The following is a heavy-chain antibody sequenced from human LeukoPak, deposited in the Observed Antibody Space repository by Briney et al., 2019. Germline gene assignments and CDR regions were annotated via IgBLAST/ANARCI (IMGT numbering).Heavy chain of an antibody. D-gene: IGHD6-6*01. CDR1: GGSISNTNW. Sequence: SGTLSLTCGVSGGSISNTNWWTWVRPPPGKGLEWIGEVNLQGSTNYNPSLKSRVAISVDKSENHISLKLTSVTAADTAVYYCARHFAYSSSSYFDYWGQGSLVTVSS. CDR3: ARHFAYSSSSYFDY. V-gene: IGHV4-4*02. J-gene: IGHJ4*02. CDR2: VNLQGST.